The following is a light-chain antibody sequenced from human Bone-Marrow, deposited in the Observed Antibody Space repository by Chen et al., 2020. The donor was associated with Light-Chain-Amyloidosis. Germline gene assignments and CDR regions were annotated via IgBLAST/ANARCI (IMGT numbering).Light chain of an antibody. J-gene: IGLJ3*02. CDR1: NIGSTS. CDR3: QVWERSSDRPV. Sequence: SYVLTQPSSVSVAPGQTATIACGGNNIGSTSVHWYQQTPGQAPLLVVYDDSDRPSGIPERVAGSNSGNTATLTISRVEGGDEAEYYCQVWERSSDRPVFGGGTKLTVL. V-gene: IGLV3-21*02. CDR2: DDS.